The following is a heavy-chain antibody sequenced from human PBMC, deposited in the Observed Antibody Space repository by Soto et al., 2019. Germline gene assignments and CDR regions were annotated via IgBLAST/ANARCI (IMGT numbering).Heavy chain of an antibody. D-gene: IGHD6-6*01. J-gene: IGHJ6*02. CDR2: INPNSGGT. CDR1: GYTFTGYY. CDR3: AREGGAARLTYYYYGMDV. V-gene: IGHV1-2*04. Sequence: AAVNDTCKACGYTFTGYYMHWVRQARGQGLEWMGWINPNSGGTNYAQKFQGWVTMTRDTSISTAYMELSRLRSDDTAVYYCAREGGAARLTYYYYGMDVWGQGTTVTVSS.